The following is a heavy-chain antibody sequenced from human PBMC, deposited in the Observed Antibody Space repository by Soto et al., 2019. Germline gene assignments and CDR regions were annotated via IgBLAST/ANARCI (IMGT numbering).Heavy chain of an antibody. Sequence: EVQLLESGGGLVQPGVSQRLSCAASGFIFSSYAMSWVRQAPGKELEWVSAVSGSGTSAYYADSVKGRFTISRDNSKNTLDLQMNYLGSYDTAVYYCTRANGGWYYWFDPWGQRTLVTVSS. CDR1: GFIFSSYA. J-gene: IGHJ5*02. CDR3: TRANGGWYYWFDP. V-gene: IGHV3-23*01. D-gene: IGHD6-19*01. CDR2: VSGSGTSA.